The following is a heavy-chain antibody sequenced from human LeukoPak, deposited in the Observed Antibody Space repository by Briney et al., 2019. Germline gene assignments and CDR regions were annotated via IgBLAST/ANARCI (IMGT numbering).Heavy chain of an antibody. CDR3: AKEIVGATTSFDY. D-gene: IGHD1-26*01. J-gene: IGHJ4*02. CDR1: GFTFSSYA. V-gene: IGHV3-23*01. Sequence: GGSLRRSCAASGFTFSSYAMSWVRQAPGKGLEWFSAISGSGGSTSYADSVKGRFTISRDNSKNTLYLQMHSLSAEDTAVYYCAKEIVGATTSFDYWGQGTLVTVSS. CDR2: ISGSGGST.